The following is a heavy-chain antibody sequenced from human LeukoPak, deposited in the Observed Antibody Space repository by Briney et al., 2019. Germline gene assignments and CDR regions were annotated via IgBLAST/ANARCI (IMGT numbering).Heavy chain of an antibody. CDR1: GYSISSGYY. CDR2: IYASGST. CDR3: ARDAPPAYCSGGTCYFDY. J-gene: IGHJ4*02. V-gene: IGHV4-38-2*02. Sequence: SETLSLTCTVSGYSISSGYYWGWIRQPPGKGLEWIGRIYASGSTDYNPSLKSRVTISRDTSKNEFSLNLTSVTAADTAVYYCARDAPPAYCSGGTCYFDYWGQGTLVTVSS. D-gene: IGHD2-15*01.